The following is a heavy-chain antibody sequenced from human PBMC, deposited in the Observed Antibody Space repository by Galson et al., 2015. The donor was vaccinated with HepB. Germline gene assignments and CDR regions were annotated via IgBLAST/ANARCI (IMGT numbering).Heavy chain of an antibody. V-gene: IGHV3-49*04. CDR2: IGSKPYGGTT. CDR3: TRVPTMVRGVPDYYYYYGMDV. D-gene: IGHD3-10*01. J-gene: IGHJ6*02. CDR1: GFTFGDYA. Sequence: SLRLSCAASGFTFGDYAMSWVRQAPGKGLEWVGFIGSKPYGGTTEYAASVKGRFTISRDESKSFAYLQMNSLKTEDTAVYHCTRVPTMVRGVPDYYYYYGMDVWGHGTTVTVSS.